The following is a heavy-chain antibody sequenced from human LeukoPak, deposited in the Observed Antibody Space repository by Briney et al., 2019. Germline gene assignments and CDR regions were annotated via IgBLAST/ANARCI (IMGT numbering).Heavy chain of an antibody. V-gene: IGHV3-11*04. CDR2: ISSSGTG. D-gene: IGHD2-21*02. CDR1: GFTFSDYF. Sequence: PGGSLRLSRAASGFTFSDYFMSWIRQAPGKGLEWLSHISSSGTGYYTDSVKGRATISRDNAKNSLYLQMNSLRAEDTAVYYCARPAYCGGNCYYFPDYWGQGTLVTVSS. CDR3: ARPAYCGGNCYYFPDY. J-gene: IGHJ4*02.